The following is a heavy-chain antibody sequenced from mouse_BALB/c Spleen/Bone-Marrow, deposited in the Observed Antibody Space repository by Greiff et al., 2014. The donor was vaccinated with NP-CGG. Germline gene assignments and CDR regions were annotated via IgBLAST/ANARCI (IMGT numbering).Heavy chain of an antibody. CDR2: IDPANGNT. CDR3: ARYYYGSSYFDY. V-gene: IGHV14-3*02. J-gene: IGHJ2*01. D-gene: IGHD1-1*01. CDR1: GFNIKDTY. Sequence: EVQVVESGAELVKPGASVKLSCTASGFNIKDTYMHWVKQRPEQGLEWIGRIDPANGNTKYDPKFQGKATITADTSSNTAYLQLSSLTSDDTAVYYCARYYYGSSYFDYWGQGTTLTVSS.